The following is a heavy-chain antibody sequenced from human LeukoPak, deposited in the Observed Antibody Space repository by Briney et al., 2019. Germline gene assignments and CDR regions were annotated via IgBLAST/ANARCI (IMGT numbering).Heavy chain of an antibody. D-gene: IGHD2-21*01. J-gene: IGHJ1*01. CDR3: ARNSAGERYFQH. V-gene: IGHV1-8*01. CDR2: MNPNSGNT. CDR1: GYTFTSYD. Sequence: VASVKVSCKASGYTFTSYDINWVRQATGQGLEWMGWMNPNSGNTGYAQKFQGRVTMTRNTSISTAYMELSSLKSEDTAVYYCARNSAGERYFQHWARAPWSPSPQ.